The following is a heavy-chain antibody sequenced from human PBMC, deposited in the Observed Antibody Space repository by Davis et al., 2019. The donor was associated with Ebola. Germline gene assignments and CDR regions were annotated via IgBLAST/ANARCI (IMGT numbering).Heavy chain of an antibody. J-gene: IGHJ6*02. D-gene: IGHD3-3*01. CDR3: AREDKYYDFWSGRGSRGGMDV. V-gene: IGHV3-7*03. CDR2: IKQDGSEK. CDR1: GFTFSSYW. Sequence: GESLKISCAASGFTFSSYWMSWVRQAPGKGLEWVANIKQDGSEKYYVDSVKGRFTISRDNAKNSLYLQMNSLRAEDTAVYYCAREDKYYDFWSGRGSRGGMDVWGQGTTVTVSS.